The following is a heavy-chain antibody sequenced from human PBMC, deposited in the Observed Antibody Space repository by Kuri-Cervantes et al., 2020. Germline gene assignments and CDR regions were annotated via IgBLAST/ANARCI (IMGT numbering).Heavy chain of an antibody. CDR1: GGPISSYY. Sequence: SETLSLTCTVSGGPISSYYWSWIRQPPGKGLEWIGYIYYSGSTNYNPSLKSRVTISVDTSKNQFSLKLSSVTAADTAVYYCARARHYDYVWGSYRRDAFDIWGQGTMVTVSS. CDR2: IYYSGST. D-gene: IGHD3-16*02. CDR3: ARARHYDYVWGSYRRDAFDI. V-gene: IGHV4-59*01. J-gene: IGHJ3*02.